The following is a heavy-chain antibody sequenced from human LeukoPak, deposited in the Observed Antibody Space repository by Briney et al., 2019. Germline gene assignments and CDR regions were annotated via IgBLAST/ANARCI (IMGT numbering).Heavy chain of an antibody. D-gene: IGHD3-22*01. J-gene: IGHJ3*02. Sequence: GGSLRLSCAASGFTFSSYAMSWVRQARGKGLEWVSAISGSGGSTYYADSVKGRFTISRDNSKNTLYLQMNSLRAEDTAVYYCAKDPRVHYYDSSGYAFDIWGQGTMVTVSS. CDR1: GFTFSSYA. CDR3: AKDPRVHYYDSSGYAFDI. CDR2: ISGSGGST. V-gene: IGHV3-23*01.